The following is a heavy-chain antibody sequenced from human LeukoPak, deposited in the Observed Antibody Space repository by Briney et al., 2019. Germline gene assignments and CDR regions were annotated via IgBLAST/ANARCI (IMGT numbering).Heavy chain of an antibody. CDR1: GGTFSSYA. CDR2: IVPILGIA. J-gene: IGHJ4*02. V-gene: IGHV1-69*04. D-gene: IGHD2-15*01. Sequence: SVEVSCKASGGTFSSYAISWVRQAPGQGLEWMGRIVPILGIANYAQKFQGRVTITADKSTSTAYMELSSLRSEDTAVYYCARGPYCSGGSCFFDYWGQGTLVTVSS. CDR3: ARGPYCSGGSCFFDY.